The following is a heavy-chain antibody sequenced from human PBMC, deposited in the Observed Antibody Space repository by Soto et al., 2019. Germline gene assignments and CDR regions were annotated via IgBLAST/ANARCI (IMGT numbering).Heavy chain of an antibody. CDR2: ISDGGSAT. CDR1: GFTFRNYA. J-gene: IGHJ4*02. CDR3: AKATAEITRCFEY. V-gene: IGHV3-23*01. Sequence: PGGSLRLSCAASGFTFRNYAMSWVRQAPGKGLEWVSVISDGGSATYADSVKGRFTISRDNSKNMLYLQVNSLRAEDTAVYYCAKATAEITRCFEYWGQGTLVTVSS. D-gene: IGHD1-20*01.